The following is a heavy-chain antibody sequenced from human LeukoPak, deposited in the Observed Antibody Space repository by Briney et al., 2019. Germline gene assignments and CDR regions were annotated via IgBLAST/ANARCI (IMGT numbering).Heavy chain of an antibody. CDR3: AKGRQQWWTFDALDI. J-gene: IGHJ3*02. V-gene: IGHV3-30*18. Sequence: QTAGSLRPSCAASGFTFSSYGMHWVRQAPGQGLEWVALISFDGSKKYLADSVQGRLTISRDNSKNTLYLQMNSLIPDDTAVYYCAKGRQQWWTFDALDIWGQETMVTVSS. CDR2: ISFDGSKK. CDR1: GFTFSSYG. D-gene: IGHD5-18*01.